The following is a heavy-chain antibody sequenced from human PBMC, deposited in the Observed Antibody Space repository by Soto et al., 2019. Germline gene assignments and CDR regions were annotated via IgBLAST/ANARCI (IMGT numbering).Heavy chain of an antibody. V-gene: IGHV3-23*01. CDR1: GFTFSSYA. CDR3: AKDSTSWLDAFDI. CDR2: ISGSGGST. Sequence: EVQLLESGGGLVQPGGSRRLSCAASGFTFSSYAMSWVRQAPGKGLEWVSAISGSGGSTYYADSVKGRFTISRDNSKNTLYLQRNSLRAEDTAVYYCAKDSTSWLDAFDIWGQGTMVTVSS. J-gene: IGHJ3*02. D-gene: IGHD2-2*01.